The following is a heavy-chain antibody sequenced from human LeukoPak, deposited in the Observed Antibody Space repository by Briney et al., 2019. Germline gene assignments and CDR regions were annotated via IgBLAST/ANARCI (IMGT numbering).Heavy chain of an antibody. V-gene: IGHV3-30*18. D-gene: IGHD6-19*01. CDR3: AKSNSGWYVPPSD. CDR2: ISYDGSNA. Sequence: GRSLRLSCAVSGFAFSDNGMHWVRPAPGKGLEWVAVISYDGSNAYYADSVKGRFTISRDNSKNTLYLQMNSLRAEDTAVYYCAKSNSGWYVPPSDWGQGTLVTVSS. J-gene: IGHJ4*02. CDR1: GFAFSDNG.